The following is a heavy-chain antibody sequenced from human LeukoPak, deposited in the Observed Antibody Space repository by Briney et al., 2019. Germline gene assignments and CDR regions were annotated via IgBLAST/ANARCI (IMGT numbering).Heavy chain of an antibody. Sequence: SETLSLTCTVSGGSISSHYWSWIRQPPGPGLEWIGYIYYSGSTNYNPSLKSRVTISVDTSKNQFSLKLSSVTAADTAVYYCARDRRAHDYDSSGYFDYWGQGTLVTVSS. V-gene: IGHV4-59*11. D-gene: IGHD3-22*01. CDR1: GGSISSHY. CDR3: ARDRRAHDYDSSGYFDY. J-gene: IGHJ4*02. CDR2: IYYSGST.